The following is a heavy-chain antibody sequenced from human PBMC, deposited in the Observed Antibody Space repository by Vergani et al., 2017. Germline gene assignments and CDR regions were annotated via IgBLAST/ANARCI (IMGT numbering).Heavy chain of an antibody. CDR3: ARAPRDGYTWYYFDY. CDR2: IIPIFGTA. Sequence: QVQLVQSGAEVKKPGSSVKVSCKASGGTFSSYAISWVRQAPGQGLEWMGMIIPIFGTANYAQKFQGRVTITADESTSTSYMELSSLRSEDTAVYYCARAPRDGYTWYYFDYWGQGTLVTVSS. D-gene: IGHD5-24*01. CDR1: GGTFSSYA. J-gene: IGHJ4*02. V-gene: IGHV1-69*13.